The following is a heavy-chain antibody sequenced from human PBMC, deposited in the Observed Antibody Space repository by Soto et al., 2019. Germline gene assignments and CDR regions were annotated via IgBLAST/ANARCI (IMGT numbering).Heavy chain of an antibody. Sequence: RASVKVSFKASRYTFTSYYMFLLRQSPLQCLEWMGWIKPDSGDTHYAQKFQGRVTMTRDTSISTAYMELNNLVSDDTAVYYCARRSSMYLNEVISEQWGPGNMVTVSS. CDR2: IKPDSGDT. CDR1: RYTFTSYY. J-gene: IGHJ4*02. V-gene: IGHV1-2*02. D-gene: IGHD2-2*01. CDR3: ARRSSMYLNEVISEQ.